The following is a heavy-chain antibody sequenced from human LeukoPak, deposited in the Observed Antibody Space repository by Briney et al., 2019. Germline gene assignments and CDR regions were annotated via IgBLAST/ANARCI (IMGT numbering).Heavy chain of an antibody. CDR2: ISSSSSYI. CDR3: AKGSSIAARPYYGMDV. D-gene: IGHD6-6*01. V-gene: IGHV3-21*04. J-gene: IGHJ6*02. Sequence: GGSLRLFCAASGFTFSSYSMNWVRQAPGKGLEWVSSISSSSSYIYYADSVKGRFTISRDNSKNTLYLQMNSLRAEDTAVYYCAKGSSIAARPYYGMDVWGQGTTVTVSS. CDR1: GFTFSSYS.